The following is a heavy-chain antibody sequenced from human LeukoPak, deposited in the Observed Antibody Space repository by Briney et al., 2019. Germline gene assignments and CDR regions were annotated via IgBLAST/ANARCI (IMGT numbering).Heavy chain of an antibody. D-gene: IGHD1-26*01. Sequence: PSETLSLTCAVYGGSFSGYYWSWIRQPPGKGLEWIGEINHSGSTNYNPSLKSRVTISVDTSKNQFSLKLSSVTAADTAVYYCARQWGPYFDYWGQGTLVTVSS. CDR2: INHSGST. CDR1: GGSFSGYY. V-gene: IGHV4-34*01. J-gene: IGHJ4*02. CDR3: ARQWGPYFDY.